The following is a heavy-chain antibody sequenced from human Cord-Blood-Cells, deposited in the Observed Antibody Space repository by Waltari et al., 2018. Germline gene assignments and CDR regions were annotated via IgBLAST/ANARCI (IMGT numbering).Heavy chain of an antibody. D-gene: IGHD3-3*01. CDR1: GFTFSSYA. CDR3: AKDEQTYYDFWSGYYKDYYYYYMDV. J-gene: IGHJ6*03. V-gene: IGHV3-23*01. CDR2: ISGSGGST. Sequence: EVQLLESGGGLVQPGGSLRLSCAASGFTFSSYAMRWVRQAPGKGLEWVSAISGSGGSTYYADSVKGRFTISRDNSKNTLYLQMNSLRAEDTAVYYCAKDEQTYYDFWSGYYKDYYYYYMDVWGKGTTVTVSS.